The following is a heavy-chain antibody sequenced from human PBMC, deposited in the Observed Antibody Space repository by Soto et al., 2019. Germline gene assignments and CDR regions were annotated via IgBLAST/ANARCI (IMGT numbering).Heavy chain of an antibody. CDR2: ISAYNGNT. CDR1: GYSFTSYG. CDR3: ARMGYCSGGSCYPGTGDY. V-gene: IGHV1-18*04. D-gene: IGHD2-15*01. Sequence: QVQLVQSGAEVKKPGASVKVSCTASGYSFTSYGISWVRQAPGQGLEWMWWISAYNGNTAYAQKLQGRVTMTTDTSTNTAYMDLRSLRSDDTALYYCARMGYCSGGSCYPGTGDYWGQGTLVTVSS. J-gene: IGHJ4*02.